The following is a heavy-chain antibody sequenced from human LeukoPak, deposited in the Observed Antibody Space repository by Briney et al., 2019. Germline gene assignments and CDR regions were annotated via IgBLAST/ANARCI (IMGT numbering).Heavy chain of an antibody. J-gene: IGHJ4*02. CDR3: ARESTIFGVVIRRYFDY. V-gene: IGHV1-24*01. D-gene: IGHD3-3*01. Sequence: VASVKVSCKVSGYTLTELSMHWVRQAPGKGLEWMGGFDPEDGETIYAQKFQGRVTMTRDTSISTAYMELSRLRSDDTAVYYCARESTIFGVVIRRYFDYWGQGTLVTVSS. CDR1: GYTLTELS. CDR2: FDPEDGET.